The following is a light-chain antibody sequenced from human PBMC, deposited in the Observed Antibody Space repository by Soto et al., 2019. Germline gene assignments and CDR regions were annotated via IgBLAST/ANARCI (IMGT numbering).Light chain of an antibody. CDR3: QQYSSYS. V-gene: IGKV1-5*01. CDR2: HAS. CDR1: HSISNC. J-gene: IGKJ1*01. Sequence: DIEMTQSPATLPSSVGDRVTITCRASHSISNCLAWYQQKPGTAPKLLIYHASSWDSGVPSRFSGSGSGTEFTLTIRSLQPDDFATYYCQQYSSYSFGQGTKVDIK.